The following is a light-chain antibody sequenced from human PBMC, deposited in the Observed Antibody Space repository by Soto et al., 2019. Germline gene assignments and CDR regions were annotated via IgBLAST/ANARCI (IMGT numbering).Light chain of an antibody. V-gene: IGLV2-8*01. Sequence: HSVLTQPPSAYGSPGQSVTISCTGTSSDVGGYNYVSWYQQHPGKAPKLMIYEVSKRPSGVPDRFSGSKSGNTASLTVSGLQAEDEADYYCSSYAGSNTHVFGTGTKVTV. J-gene: IGLJ1*01. CDR1: SSDVGGYNY. CDR3: SSYAGSNTHV. CDR2: EVS.